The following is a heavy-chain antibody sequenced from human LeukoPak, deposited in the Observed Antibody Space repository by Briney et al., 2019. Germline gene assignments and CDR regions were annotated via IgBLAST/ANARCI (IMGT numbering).Heavy chain of an antibody. CDR1: GFTFSSYS. D-gene: IGHD3-22*01. Sequence: GSLRLSCAASGFTFSSYSMNWVRQPPGKGLEWIGEINHSGSTNYNPSLKSRVTISVDTSKNQFSLKLSSVTAADTAVYYCARAMSYDSSGYYPLNDYWGQGTLVTVSS. V-gene: IGHV4-34*01. J-gene: IGHJ4*02. CDR2: INHSGST. CDR3: ARAMSYDSSGYYPLNDY.